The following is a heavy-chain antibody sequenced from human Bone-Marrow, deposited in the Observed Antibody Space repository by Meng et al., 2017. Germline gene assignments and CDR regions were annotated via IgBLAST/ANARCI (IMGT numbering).Heavy chain of an antibody. CDR2: ISSSGSTI. J-gene: IGHJ6*02. CDR1: GFTFSDYY. D-gene: IGHD6-19*01. V-gene: IGHV3-11*01. CDR3: ARVLAVAGSPGTLYYYVMDV. Sequence: GESLKISCAASGFTFSDYYMSWIRQAPGKGLEWVSYISSSGSTIYYADSVKGRFTISRDNAKNSLYLQMNSLRAEDTAVYYCARVLAVAGSPGTLYYYVMDVWGQGTTVTVSS.